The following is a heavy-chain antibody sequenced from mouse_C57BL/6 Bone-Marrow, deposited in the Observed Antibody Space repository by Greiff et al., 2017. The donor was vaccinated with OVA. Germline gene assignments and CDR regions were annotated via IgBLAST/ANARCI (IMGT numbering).Heavy chain of an antibody. D-gene: IGHD3-2*02. V-gene: IGHV1-50*01. CDR1: GYTFTSYW. Sequence: QVQLQQPGAELVKPGASVKLSCKASGYTFTSYWMQWVKQRPGQGLEWIGEIDPSDSYTNYNQKFKGKATLTVDTSSSTAYMQLSSLTSEDSAVYYCARERGDSSGYESAWFAYWGQGTLVTVSA. CDR3: ARERGDSSGYESAWFAY. CDR2: IDPSDSYT. J-gene: IGHJ3*01.